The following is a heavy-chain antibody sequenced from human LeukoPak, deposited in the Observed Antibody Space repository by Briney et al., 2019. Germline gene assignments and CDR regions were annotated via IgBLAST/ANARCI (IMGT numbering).Heavy chain of an antibody. CDR2: FSGSSIGT. Sequence: SGGSLRLSCAASGFTFSSYAMSWVRQAPGKGLEWVSAFSGSSIGTYYADSVKGRFTISRDNPKNTLFLQMNTLRAEDTAVYYCAKMGEVPYFDYWGQGTLVTVSS. CDR1: GFTFSSYA. V-gene: IGHV3-23*01. J-gene: IGHJ4*02. CDR3: AKMGEVPYFDY.